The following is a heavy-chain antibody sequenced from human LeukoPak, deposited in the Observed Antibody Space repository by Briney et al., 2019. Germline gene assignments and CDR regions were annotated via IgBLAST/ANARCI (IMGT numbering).Heavy chain of an antibody. D-gene: IGHD4-23*01. CDR1: GGSISSYY. CDR3: ARVGPGGNSNY. J-gene: IGHJ4*02. CDR2: IYYSGST. V-gene: IGHV4-59*01. Sequence: KPSETLSPTCTVSGGSISSYYWSLIRQPPGKGLEWIGYIYYSGSTNYNPSLKSRVTISVDTSKNQFSLKLSSVTAADTAVYYCARVGPGGNSNYWGQGTLVTVSS.